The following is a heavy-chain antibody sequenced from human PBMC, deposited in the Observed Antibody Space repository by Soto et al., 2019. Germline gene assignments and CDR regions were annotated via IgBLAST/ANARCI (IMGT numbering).Heavy chain of an antibody. V-gene: IGHV1-69*06. CDR3: ARDEIAVDHRVGMDV. CDR2: ITPIFGAA. D-gene: IGHD6-19*01. J-gene: IGHJ6*02. CDR1: GGAFSSYT. Sequence: QVQLVQSGAEVKKPGSSVKVSCKASGGAFSSYTISWVRQAPGQGLEWMGGITPIFGAANYAQKFEGRVTISADKSTTTAYMELSNLTSEDTAVYYCARDEIAVDHRVGMDVWGQGTTVIVSS.